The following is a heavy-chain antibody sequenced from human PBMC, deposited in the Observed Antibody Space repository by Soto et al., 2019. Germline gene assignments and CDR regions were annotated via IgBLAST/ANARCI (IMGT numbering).Heavy chain of an antibody. CDR2: IIQSGET. V-gene: IGHV3-23*01. D-gene: IGHD2-2*01. Sequence: GGSLRLSCATSGSTFSAYTFSWVRQAPGAGLEWVSAIIQSGETFYADSVKGRFSISRDDSNNMLYLQMHSLRADDTAVYYCAKDRQPDGLWPFDHSGKGALVTVSS. CDR1: GSTFSAYT. J-gene: IGHJ4*02. CDR3: AKDRQPDGLWPFDH.